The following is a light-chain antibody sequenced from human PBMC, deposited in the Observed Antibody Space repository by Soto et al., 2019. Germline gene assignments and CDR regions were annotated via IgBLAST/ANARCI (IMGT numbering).Light chain of an antibody. CDR2: EDD. CDR3: QPYDSSTFVV. Sequence: NFMLTQPHSVSESPGKTVTISCTRSSGNIDTNFVQWYQQRPGSAPTTVIYEDDQRPSGVPDRFSGSIDSSSNSASLTISGLKTEDEADYYCQPYDSSTFVVFGGGTQLTVL. V-gene: IGLV6-57*04. J-gene: IGLJ2*01. CDR1: SGNIDTNF.